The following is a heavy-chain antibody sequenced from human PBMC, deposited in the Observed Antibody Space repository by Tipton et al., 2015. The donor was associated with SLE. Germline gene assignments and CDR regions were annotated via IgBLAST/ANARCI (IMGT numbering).Heavy chain of an antibody. CDR1: GASTNTKY. Sequence: TLSLTCTVSGASTNTKYWTWIRQSPGKGLEWIGYANRNEGTKIKSSLERRVTISLDTSRSQFSLRLGSVTAADTAVYYCAKGGRYCSVRSCYTFSDYWGRGTLVTVSS. CDR3: AKGGRYCSVRSCYTFSDY. CDR2: ANRNEGT. J-gene: IGHJ4*02. V-gene: IGHV4-59*13. D-gene: IGHD2-15*01.